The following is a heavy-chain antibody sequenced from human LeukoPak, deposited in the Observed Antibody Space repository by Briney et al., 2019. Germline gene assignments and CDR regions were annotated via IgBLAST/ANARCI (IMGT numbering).Heavy chain of an antibody. CDR3: AKDPYCTVTTCYLFAY. V-gene: IGHV3-23*01. D-gene: IGHD2-2*01. J-gene: IGHJ4*02. CDR2: INGIGSTI. CDR1: GFTFSTFA. Sequence: GALRLSCAASGFTFSTFAMSWVRQAPGKGLEWVAGINGIGSTIYYADSVKGRFTISRDNSMNTLYLQLDSLRAEDTAVYYCAKDPYCTVTTCYLFAYWGQGTLVTVSS.